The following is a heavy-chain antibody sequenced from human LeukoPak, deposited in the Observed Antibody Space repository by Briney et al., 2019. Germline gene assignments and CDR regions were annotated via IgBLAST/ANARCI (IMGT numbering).Heavy chain of an antibody. J-gene: IGHJ3*02. Sequence: SQTLSLTCTVSGGSISSGGYYWSWIRQHPGKGLEWIGYIYYSGSTYYNPSLKSRVTISVDTSKNQFSLKLSSMTAADTAVYYCATTFDYGHAFDIWGQGTMVTVSS. CDR2: IYYSGST. V-gene: IGHV4-31*03. D-gene: IGHD4-17*01. CDR3: ATTFDYGHAFDI. CDR1: GGSISSGGYY.